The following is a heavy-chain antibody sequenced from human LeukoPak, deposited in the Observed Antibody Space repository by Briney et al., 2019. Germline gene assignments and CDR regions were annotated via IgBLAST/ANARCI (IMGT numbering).Heavy chain of an antibody. V-gene: IGHV4-59*01. Sequence: SETLSLTCTVSGGSISSYYWSWIRQPPGKGLEWIGYIYYSGSTNYNPSLKSRVTISVDTPKNQFSLKLSSVTAADTAVYYCARAGSYYDFWSGYFSDNWFDPWGQGTLVTVSS. J-gene: IGHJ5*02. CDR2: IYYSGST. D-gene: IGHD3-3*01. CDR1: GGSISSYY. CDR3: ARAGSYYDFWSGYFSDNWFDP.